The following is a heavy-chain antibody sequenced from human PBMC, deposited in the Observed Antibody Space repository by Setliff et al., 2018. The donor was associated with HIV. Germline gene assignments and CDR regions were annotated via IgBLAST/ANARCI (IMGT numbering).Heavy chain of an antibody. J-gene: IGHJ4*02. CDR3: ATGLIMAPDY. CDR1: GGSFSGYY. Sequence: SETLSLTCAVYGGSFSGYYWSWIRQPPGKGLEWIGQINHSGSTNYNPSRRSRVTISIGTSKNQFSLKLSSVTAADTAVYYCATGLIMAPDYWGQGSMVTVSS. V-gene: IGHV4-34*01. D-gene: IGHD2-8*01. CDR2: INHSGST.